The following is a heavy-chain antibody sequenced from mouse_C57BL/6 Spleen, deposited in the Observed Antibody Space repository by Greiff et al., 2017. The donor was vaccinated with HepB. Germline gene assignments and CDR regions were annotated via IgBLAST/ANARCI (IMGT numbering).Heavy chain of an antibody. J-gene: IGHJ3*01. CDR2: IYPGDGDT. CDR3: ARSDYYGSRIFAY. Sequence: VKLMESGPELVKPGASVKISCKASGYAFSSSWMNWVKQRPGKGLEWIGRIYPGDGDTNYNGKFKGKATLTADKSSSTAYMQLSSLTSEDSAVYFCARSDYYGSRIFAYWGQGTLVTVSA. V-gene: IGHV1-82*01. D-gene: IGHD1-1*01. CDR1: GYAFSSSW.